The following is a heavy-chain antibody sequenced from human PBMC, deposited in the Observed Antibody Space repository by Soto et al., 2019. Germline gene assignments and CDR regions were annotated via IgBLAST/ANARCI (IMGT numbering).Heavy chain of an antibody. CDR2: IYYSGST. D-gene: IGHD4-17*01. CDR3: ARDLIQVEAWGDYAYYGMDV. J-gene: IGHJ6*02. CDR1: GGSISSGGYY. Sequence: QVQLQESGPGLVKPSQTLSLTCTVSGGSISSGGYYWSWIRQHPGKGLEWIGYIYYSGSTYYIPSLKSRVTMSVDTSKNQFSLKLSSVTAADTAVYYCARDLIQVEAWGDYAYYGMDVWGQGTTVTVSS. V-gene: IGHV4-31*03.